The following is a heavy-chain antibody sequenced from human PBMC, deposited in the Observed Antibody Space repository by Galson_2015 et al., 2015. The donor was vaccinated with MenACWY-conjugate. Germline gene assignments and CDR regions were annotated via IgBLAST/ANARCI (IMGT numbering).Heavy chain of an antibody. CDR2: FYYSGST. D-gene: IGHD2/OR15-2a*01. CDR1: GGSVGSSRYS. CDR3: ARNCNPWYSGLPYYFDY. J-gene: IGHJ4*02. V-gene: IGHV4-39*01. Sequence: SETLSLTCTVSGGSVGSSRYSWGWIRQPPGKGLEWIGSFYYSGSTYYNPSLKSRVTISVDTSKNQFSLNLNSVTASDTAVYYCARNCNPWYSGLPYYFDYWGQGTLVTVSS.